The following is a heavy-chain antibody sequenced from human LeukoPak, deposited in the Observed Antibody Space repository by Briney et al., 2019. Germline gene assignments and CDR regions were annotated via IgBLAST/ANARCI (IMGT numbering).Heavy chain of an antibody. J-gene: IGHJ6*02. CDR1: GFTFSRYW. V-gene: IGHV3-7*01. Sequence: GGSLRLSCVASGFTFSRYWMSWVRQAPGKGLEWVANIKQDGSEKYYVDSVTVRFTISRDNAKNSLYMQMNNLRAEDTAVYYCARDGGYSSGWYDSYHYGMDVWGQGTAVTVSS. CDR3: ARDGGYSSGWYDSYHYGMDV. CDR2: IKQDGSEK. D-gene: IGHD6-19*01.